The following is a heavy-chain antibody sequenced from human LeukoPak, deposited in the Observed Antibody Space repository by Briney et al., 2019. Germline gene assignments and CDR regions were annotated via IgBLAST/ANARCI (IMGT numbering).Heavy chain of an antibody. CDR3: ARDDNWGFDY. V-gene: IGHV3-21*05. CDR2: TRGSGSGMGSGN. J-gene: IGHJ4*02. D-gene: IGHD7-27*01. Sequence: GGSLRLSCAASGFAFSDYSMNWVRQAPGKGLEWVANTRGSGSGMGSGNYYAGSVKVRFTISRDNAKNYLYLQMSSLRAENTAFYYCARDDNWGFDYWGQGALVTLSS. CDR1: GFAFSDYS.